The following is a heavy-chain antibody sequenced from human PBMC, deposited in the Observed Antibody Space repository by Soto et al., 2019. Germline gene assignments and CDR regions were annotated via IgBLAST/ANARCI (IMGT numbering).Heavy chain of an antibody. CDR1: GFTFSNYW. CDR2: INSDGSST. CDR3: ARRGAVFDL. V-gene: IGHV3-74*01. Sequence: EVQLVESGGGLVQPGGSLTLSCAASGFTFSNYWMHWVRQAPGKGLVWVSRINSDGSSTTYADSVKGRFTISRDNAKNTLYLEMNRLRAADTAVYYCARRGAVFDLWGQGTMVTVSS. J-gene: IGHJ3*01.